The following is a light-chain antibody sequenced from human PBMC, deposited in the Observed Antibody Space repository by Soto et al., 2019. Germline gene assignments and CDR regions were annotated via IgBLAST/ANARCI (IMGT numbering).Light chain of an antibody. V-gene: IGLV2-23*02. CDR3: CSYGGSRAV. Sequence: QSVLTQSASVSGSPGQSITISCTGTSSDVGSHNLVSWYQQHPGQAPKLMIYEVTKRPLGVSTRFSASKSGNTASLTISGIQAEDAADYYCCSYGGSRAVFGGGNQLTVL. J-gene: IGLJ7*01. CDR2: EVT. CDR1: SSDVGSHNL.